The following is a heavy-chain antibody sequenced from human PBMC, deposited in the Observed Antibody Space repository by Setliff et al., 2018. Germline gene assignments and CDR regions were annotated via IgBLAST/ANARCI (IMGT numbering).Heavy chain of an antibody. CDR3: ARHRVGNSGYAIPILDF. CDR1: GYSFTDYW. CDR2: IYPSNSNI. V-gene: IGHV5-51*01. D-gene: IGHD5-12*01. J-gene: IGHJ4*02. Sequence: PGESLKISCKASGYSFTDYWIAWVRQMPGKGLEWMGIIYPSNSNIKYSPSFEAQITFSVDKSINTAYLQWSSLKASDTAIYYCARHRVGNSGYAIPILDFWGQGALVTVSS.